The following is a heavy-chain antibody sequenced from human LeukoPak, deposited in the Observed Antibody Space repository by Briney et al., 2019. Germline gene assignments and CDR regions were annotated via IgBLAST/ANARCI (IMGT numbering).Heavy chain of an antibody. Sequence: GGSLRLSCAASGFTFSDHFMDWVRQAPGKGLEWVGRSRHKGNNYATQYAASVKDRFTISRDDSKNSLQLQMNSLKTEDTAVYFCVAMLRGVGHWGQGTLVTVSS. CDR1: GFTFSDHF. CDR3: VAMLRGVGH. J-gene: IGHJ4*02. CDR2: SRHKGNNYAT. V-gene: IGHV3-72*01. D-gene: IGHD3-10*01.